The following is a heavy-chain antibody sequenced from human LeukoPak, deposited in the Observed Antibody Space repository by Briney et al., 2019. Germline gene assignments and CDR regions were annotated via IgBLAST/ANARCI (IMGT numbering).Heavy chain of an antibody. CDR1: GFTFDDYT. D-gene: IGHD2-2*01. V-gene: IGHV3-43*01. J-gene: IGHJ6*03. CDR3: AKAGYCSSTSCFTYYYYYMDV. Sequence: GGSLRLSCVASGFTFDDYTMHWVRQAPGKGLEWVSLISWDGGSTYYADSVKGRFTISRDNSKNSLYLQMNSLRTEDTALYYCAKAGYCSSTSCFTYYYYYMDVWGKGTTVTVSS. CDR2: ISWDGGST.